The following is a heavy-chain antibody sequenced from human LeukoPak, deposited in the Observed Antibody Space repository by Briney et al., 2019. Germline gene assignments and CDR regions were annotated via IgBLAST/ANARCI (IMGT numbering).Heavy chain of an antibody. V-gene: IGHV3-30*04. Sequence: PGGSLRLSCAASGFAFNTYAMHWVRQAPGKGLGWVAVISYDETSTYYADSVKGRFTISRDNSKNTLYLQMNSLRSEDTAVFYCARGNGALGPVPPAMAPYYYYGLDVWGQGTTVTVSS. CDR3: ARGNGALGPVPPAMAPYYYYGLDV. D-gene: IGHD2-2*01. J-gene: IGHJ6*02. CDR2: ISYDETST. CDR1: GFAFNTYA.